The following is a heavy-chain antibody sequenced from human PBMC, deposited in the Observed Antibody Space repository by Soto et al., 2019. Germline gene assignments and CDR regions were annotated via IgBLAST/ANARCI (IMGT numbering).Heavy chain of an antibody. D-gene: IGHD5-18*01. CDR3: ASPVPPTAMEYDAFDI. CDR1: GYSFTSYW. J-gene: IGHJ3*02. CDR2: IYPGDSDT. Sequence: EVQLVQSGAEVKKPGESLKISCKGSGYSFTSYWIGWVRQMPGKGLEWMGIIYPGDSDTRYSPSFQGQVTISADKSISTAYLQWSSLTASDTAMYYCASPVPPTAMEYDAFDIWGQGTMVTVSS. V-gene: IGHV5-51*03.